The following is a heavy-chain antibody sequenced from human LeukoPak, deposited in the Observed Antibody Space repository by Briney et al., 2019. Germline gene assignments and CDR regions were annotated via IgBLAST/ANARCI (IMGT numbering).Heavy chain of an antibody. D-gene: IGHD3-22*01. V-gene: IGHV4-39*07. CDR1: GGSISSSSYY. CDR2: IYYSGST. J-gene: IGHJ4*02. CDR3: ARLSSGYYVY. Sequence: SETLSLTCTVSGGSISSSSYYWGWIRQPPGKGLEWIGSIYYSGSTYYNPSLKSRVTISVDTSKNQFSLKLGSVTAADTAVYYCARLSSGYYVYWGQGTLVTVSS.